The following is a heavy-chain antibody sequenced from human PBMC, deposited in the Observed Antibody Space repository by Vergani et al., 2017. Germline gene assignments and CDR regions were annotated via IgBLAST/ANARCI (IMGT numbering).Heavy chain of an antibody. J-gene: IGHJ5*02. CDR2: TSIDKGER. Sequence: QVQLVQSGTEVKRPGASVKVSCKASGYTFDTYGITWVRQAPGQGLEWMGWTSIDKGERKSAQRFEGRVTMTTDTSTSTAYMELRNLRHDDTAVYYCARGDPAAVWLDPWGQGTLVTVFS. CDR1: GYTFDTYG. V-gene: IGHV1-18*04. D-gene: IGHD2-2*01. CDR3: ARGDPAAVWLDP.